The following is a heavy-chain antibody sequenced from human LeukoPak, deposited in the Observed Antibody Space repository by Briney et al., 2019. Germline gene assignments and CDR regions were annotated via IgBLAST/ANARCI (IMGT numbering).Heavy chain of an antibody. CDR2: ISSSGSTI. CDR1: GFGFSSCE. Sequence: GSLRLSCAASGFGFSSCEMNWVRQAPGKGLEWVSYISSSGSTIHYADSVKGRFTISRDNAKNSLYLQMNSLRAEDTAVYYCARALPSSWYYFDYWGQGTLVTVPS. D-gene: IGHD6-13*01. CDR3: ARALPSSWYYFDY. V-gene: IGHV3-48*03. J-gene: IGHJ4*02.